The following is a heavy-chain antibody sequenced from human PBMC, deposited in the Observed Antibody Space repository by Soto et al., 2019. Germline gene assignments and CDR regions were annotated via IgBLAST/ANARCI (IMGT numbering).Heavy chain of an antibody. CDR2: IKQDGSEK. J-gene: IGHJ6*02. CDR1: GFTFSSYW. V-gene: IGHV3-7*04. Sequence: PGGSLRLSCAASGFTFSSYWMSWVRQAPGKGLEWVANIKQDGSEKYYVDSVKGRFTISRDNAKNSLYLQMNSLRAEDTAVYYCARDRVGYYYYGRDVWGQGTTVTVSS. CDR3: ARDRVGYYYYGRDV.